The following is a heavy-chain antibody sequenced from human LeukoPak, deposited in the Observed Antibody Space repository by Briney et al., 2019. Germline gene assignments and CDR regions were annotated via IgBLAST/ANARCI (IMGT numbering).Heavy chain of an antibody. D-gene: IGHD1-1*01. CDR1: GYTFTGYY. V-gene: IGHV1-2*02. J-gene: IGHJ5*02. Sequence: EASVKVSCKASGYTFTGYYMHWVRQAPGQGLEWMGWINPNSGGTNYAQKFQGRVTMTRDTSISTAYMELSRLRSDDTAVYYCARDRTTGTTYWFDPWGQGTLVTVSS. CDR3: ARDRTTGTTYWFDP. CDR2: INPNSGGT.